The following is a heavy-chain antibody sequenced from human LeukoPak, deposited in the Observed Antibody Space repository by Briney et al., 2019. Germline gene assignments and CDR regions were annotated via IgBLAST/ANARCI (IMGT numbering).Heavy chain of an antibody. D-gene: IGHD3-16*01. CDR1: GYTFTGYY. CDR2: INPNSGGT. Sequence: ASVEVSCKASGYTFTGYYMHWVRQAPGQGLEWLGWINPNSGGTNYAQKFQGRVTMTRDTSISTAYMELSRLRSDDTAMYYCARGHLISASFDYWGQGTQVTVSS. V-gene: IGHV1-2*02. CDR3: ARGHLISASFDY. J-gene: IGHJ4*02.